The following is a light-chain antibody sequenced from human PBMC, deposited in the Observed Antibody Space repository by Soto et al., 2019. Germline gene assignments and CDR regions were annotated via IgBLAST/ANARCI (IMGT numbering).Light chain of an antibody. V-gene: IGKV3-11*01. Sequence: EVVLTQSPATLSLSPGERAILSCRASQSVEKYLVWYQQKPGQAPRLLIYDTSNRATGIPARFSGSGSETDFILTISSLEPEDFAVYYCQQRKHWPPLTFGGGTKVELK. CDR2: DTS. CDR1: QSVEKY. CDR3: QQRKHWPPLT. J-gene: IGKJ4*01.